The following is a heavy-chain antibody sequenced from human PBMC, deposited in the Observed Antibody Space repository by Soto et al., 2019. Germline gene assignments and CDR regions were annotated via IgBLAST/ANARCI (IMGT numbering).Heavy chain of an antibody. CDR1: GFTFSSYA. Sequence: GGSLRLSCAASGFTFSSYAMHWVRQAPGKGLEWVAVISYDGSNKYCADSVKGRFTISRDNSKNTLYLQMNSLRAEDTAVYYCARVPPYHYYDSSGYLEKHYYYYGMDVWGQGTTVTVSS. D-gene: IGHD3-22*01. V-gene: IGHV3-30-3*01. J-gene: IGHJ6*02. CDR3: ARVPPYHYYDSSGYLEKHYYYYGMDV. CDR2: ISYDGSNK.